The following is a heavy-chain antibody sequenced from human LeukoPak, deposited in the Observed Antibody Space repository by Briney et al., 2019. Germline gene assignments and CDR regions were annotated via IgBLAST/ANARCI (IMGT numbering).Heavy chain of an antibody. CDR1: GGSLTGYY. CDR3: ARHMSVSYDAFDL. D-gene: IGHD3-10*01. J-gene: IGHJ3*01. V-gene: IGHV4-59*08. Sequence: PSETLSLTCTVSGGSLTGYYWSWIRQPPGKGLEWIAYVYYTGRTLYNPSLESRVTISDDTSKTQISLKLTSVTAADTAVYYCARHMSVSYDAFDLWGRGTPVTVSS. CDR2: VYYTGRT.